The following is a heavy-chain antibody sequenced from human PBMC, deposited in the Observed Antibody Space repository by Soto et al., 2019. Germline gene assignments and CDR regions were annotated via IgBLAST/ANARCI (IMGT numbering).Heavy chain of an antibody. CDR3: AAAIYGDWSLDY. Sequence: EVQLVESGGGLVQPGGSLRLSCAASGFTVSSHYMNWVRQAPGKGLQWVSLVYSGGSTYYADSVTGRFTISRHSSDNTVYLQMNGLRPEDTAVYYCAAAIYGDWSLDYWGQGTLVTVSS. CDR1: GFTVSSHY. CDR2: VYSGGST. D-gene: IGHD4-17*01. V-gene: IGHV3-53*04. J-gene: IGHJ4*02.